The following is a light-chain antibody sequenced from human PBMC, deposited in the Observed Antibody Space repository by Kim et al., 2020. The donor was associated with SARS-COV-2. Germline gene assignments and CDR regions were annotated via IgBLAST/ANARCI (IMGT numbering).Light chain of an antibody. Sequence: SYELIQPPSVSVSPGQTARITCSGDALPKQYAYWFQQKPGQAPVVVIFEDTERPSGIPERFSGSTSGTTVTLTFSGVQAEDEADYYCQSADSSDTFWVFGGGTQLTVL. J-gene: IGLJ3*02. CDR3: QSADSSDTFWV. CDR2: EDT. V-gene: IGLV3-25*03. CDR1: ALPKQY.